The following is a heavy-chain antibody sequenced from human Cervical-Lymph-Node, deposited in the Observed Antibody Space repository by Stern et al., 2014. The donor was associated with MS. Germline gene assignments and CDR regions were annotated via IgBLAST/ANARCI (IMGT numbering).Heavy chain of an antibody. D-gene: IGHD6-13*01. J-gene: IGHJ4*02. Sequence: QVQLVQSGAEVKTPGASVKVSCKASGYTFAGYHVQWVRQAPGQGLEWMGWILPKTSDTNYAQKFQGRVSMTGDTSISTAYMELSGLTFDDTATYYCARDRDFSSWGDFDYWGQGTLVTVSP. CDR3: ARDRDFSSWGDFDY. V-gene: IGHV1-2*02. CDR1: GYTFAGYH. CDR2: ILPKTSDT.